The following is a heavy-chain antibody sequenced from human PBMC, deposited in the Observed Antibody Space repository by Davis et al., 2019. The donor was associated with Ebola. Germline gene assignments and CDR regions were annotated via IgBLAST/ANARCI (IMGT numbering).Heavy chain of an antibody. D-gene: IGHD5-18*01. CDR2: INHSGST. Sequence: SETLSLTCTVSGGSISSGDYYWSWIRQPPGKGLEWIGEINHSGSTNYNPSLKSRVTISVDTSKNQFSLKLSSVTAADTAVYYCARGRRGYSYGFRFWFDPWGQGTLVTVSS. V-gene: IGHV4-39*07. J-gene: IGHJ5*02. CDR1: GGSISSGDYY. CDR3: ARGRRGYSYGFRFWFDP.